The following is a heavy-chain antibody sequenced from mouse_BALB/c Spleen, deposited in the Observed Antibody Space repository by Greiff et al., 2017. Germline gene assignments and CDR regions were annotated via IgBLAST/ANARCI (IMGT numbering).Heavy chain of an antibody. V-gene: IGHV1S34*01. D-gene: IGHD2-1*01. Sequence: LVKTGASVKISCEASGYSFTGYYMHWVKQSHGKSLEWIGYISCYNGATSYNQKFKGKATFTVDTSSSTAYMQFNSLTSEDSAVYYCARKGNYEDAMDYWGQGTSVTVSS. CDR1: GYSFTGYY. CDR3: ARKGNYEDAMDY. CDR2: ISCYNGAT. J-gene: IGHJ4*01.